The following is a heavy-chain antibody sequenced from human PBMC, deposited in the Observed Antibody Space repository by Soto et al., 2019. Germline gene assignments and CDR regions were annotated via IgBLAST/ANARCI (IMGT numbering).Heavy chain of an antibody. D-gene: IGHD3-9*01. CDR2: IDWDDDK. CDR3: ARTYYDILTSPGAFDI. V-gene: IGHV2-70*01. CDR1: GFSLSTSGMC. J-gene: IGHJ3*02. Sequence: SGPNAVEPTQTLTLTCTFSGFSLSTSGMCVSWIRQPPGKALEWLALIDWDDDKYYSTSLKTRLTISKDTSKNQVVLTMTNMDPVDTATYYCARTYYDILTSPGAFDIWGQGTMVTGSS.